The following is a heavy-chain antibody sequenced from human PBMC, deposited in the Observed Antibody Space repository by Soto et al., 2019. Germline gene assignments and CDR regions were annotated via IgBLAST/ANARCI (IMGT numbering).Heavy chain of an antibody. CDR3: ARGVGFGYYYYHMDL. J-gene: IGHJ6*02. D-gene: IGHD3-10*01. V-gene: IGHV4-61*01. CDR1: GDSVTSVSDY. Sequence: SETLSLTCTVSGDSVTSVSDYWSWIRRPPGKGLEWIGYIYYSGSADYNPSLGSRVTISIDTSKNQFSLKLTSVTAADTAVYYCARGVGFGYYYYHMDLWGQGTTVTVS. CDR2: IYYSGSA.